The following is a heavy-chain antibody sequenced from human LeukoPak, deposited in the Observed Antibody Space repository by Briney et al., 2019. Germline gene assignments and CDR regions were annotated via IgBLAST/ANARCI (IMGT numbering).Heavy chain of an antibody. CDR1: GYTFTSYY. CDR2: INPSGGST. D-gene: IGHD4-11*01. J-gene: IGHJ4*02. V-gene: IGHV1-46*01. Sequence: ASVKVSCKASGYTFTSYYMHWVRQAPGQGLGWMGIINPSGGSTSYAQKFQGRVTMTRDTSTSTVYMELSSLRSEDTAVYYCARGDYSNYFDLDPNFDYWGQGTLVTVSS. CDR3: ARGDYSNYFDLDPNFDY.